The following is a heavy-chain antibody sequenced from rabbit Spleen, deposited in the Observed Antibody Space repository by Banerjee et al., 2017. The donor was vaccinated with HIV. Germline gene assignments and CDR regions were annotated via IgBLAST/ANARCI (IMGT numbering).Heavy chain of an antibody. D-gene: IGHD3-1*01. Sequence: QEQLEESGGGLVKPGGTLTLTCTASGFSFSKSYWICWVRQAPGKGLEWIADIFTGSSGTTYYASWAKGRFTISKTSSTTVTLQMTSLTAADTATYFCARDNDDAGYDFNLWGQGTLVTVS. J-gene: IGHJ4*01. CDR2: IFTGSSGTT. CDR1: GFSFSKSYW. V-gene: IGHV1S45*01. CDR3: ARDNDDAGYDFNL.